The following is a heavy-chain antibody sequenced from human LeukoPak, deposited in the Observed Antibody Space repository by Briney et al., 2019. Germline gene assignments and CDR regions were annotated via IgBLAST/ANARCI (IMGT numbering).Heavy chain of an antibody. D-gene: IGHD3-10*01. J-gene: IGHJ3*02. CDR3: AREGPYHGSGSYYNVDAFDI. CDR1: GGSFSGYY. V-gene: IGHV4-34*01. Sequence: PSETLSLTCVVYGGSFSGYYWSWIRQPPGKGLEWIGEINHSGSTNYNPSLKSRVTISVDTSKNQFSLKLSSVTAADTAVYYCAREGPYHGSGSYYNVDAFDIWGQGTMVTVSS. CDR2: INHSGST.